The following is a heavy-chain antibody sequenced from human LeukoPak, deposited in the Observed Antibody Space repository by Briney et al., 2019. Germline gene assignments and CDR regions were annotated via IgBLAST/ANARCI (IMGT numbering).Heavy chain of an antibody. D-gene: IGHD3-10*01. CDR3: ARDLSPLRGGRYFDY. CDR2: ISAYNGNT. J-gene: IGHJ4*02. V-gene: IGHV1-18*01. CDR1: GYTFTSYG. Sequence: ASVKVSCKASGYTFTSYGISWVRQAPGQGLEWMGWISAYNGNTNYAQKLQGRVTMTTDTSTSTAYMELRSLRSDDTAVYYRARDLSPLRGGRYFDYWGQGTLVTVSS.